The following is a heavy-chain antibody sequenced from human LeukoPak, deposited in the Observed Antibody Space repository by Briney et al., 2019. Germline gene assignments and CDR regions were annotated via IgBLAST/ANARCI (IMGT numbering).Heavy chain of an antibody. Sequence: ASVKVSCKASGYTFTGYYMHWVRQAPGQGLEWMGWINPNSGGANYAQKFQGRVTLTRDTSISTAYMELSRLRSDDTAVYYCARDGVGYYDSSGYYYFQHWGQGTLVTVSS. D-gene: IGHD3-22*01. CDR3: ARDGVGYYDSSGYYYFQH. CDR2: INPNSGGA. J-gene: IGHJ1*01. V-gene: IGHV1-2*02. CDR1: GYTFTGYY.